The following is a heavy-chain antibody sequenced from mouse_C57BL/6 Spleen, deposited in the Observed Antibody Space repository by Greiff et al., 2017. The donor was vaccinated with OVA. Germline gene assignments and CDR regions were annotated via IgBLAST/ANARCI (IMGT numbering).Heavy chain of an antibody. J-gene: IGHJ2*01. V-gene: IGHV1-52*01. Sequence: QVHVKQPGAELVRPGSSVKLSCKASGYTFTSYWMHWVKQRPIQGLEWIGNIDPSDSETHYNQKFKDKATLTVDKSSSTAYMQLSSLTSEDSAVYYCARSPPYYYGSSYDYWGQGTTLTVSS. CDR1: GYTFTSYW. D-gene: IGHD1-1*01. CDR2: IDPSDSET. CDR3: ARSPPYYYGSSYDY.